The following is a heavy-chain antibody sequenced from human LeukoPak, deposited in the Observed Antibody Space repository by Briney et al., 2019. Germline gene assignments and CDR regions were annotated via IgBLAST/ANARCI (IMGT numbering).Heavy chain of an antibody. D-gene: IGHD6-19*01. CDR1: GFTFSSYW. CDR2: INSDGSST. CDR3: ARGSSGWSPFDY. J-gene: IGHJ4*02. V-gene: IGHV3-74*01. Sequence: GGSLRLSCAASGFTFSSYWMHWVRQAPGKGLVRVSRINSDGSSTSYADSVKGRFTISRDNAKNTLYLQMNSLRAEDTAVYYCARGSSGWSPFDYWGQGTLVTVSS.